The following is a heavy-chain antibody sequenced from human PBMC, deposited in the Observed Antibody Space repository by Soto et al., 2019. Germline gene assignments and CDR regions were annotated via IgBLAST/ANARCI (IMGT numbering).Heavy chain of an antibody. Sequence: GGSLRLSCAASGFTFSSYAMSWVRQAPGKGLEWVSAISGSGGSTYYADSVKGRFTISRDNSKNTLFLEMNNLRDDDTAIYYCAKSFCSSSSCFFLWVDPWGPGTLVTVSS. CDR3: AKSFCSSSSCFFLWVDP. D-gene: IGHD2-2*01. CDR2: ISGSGGST. CDR1: GFTFSSYA. V-gene: IGHV3-23*01. J-gene: IGHJ5*02.